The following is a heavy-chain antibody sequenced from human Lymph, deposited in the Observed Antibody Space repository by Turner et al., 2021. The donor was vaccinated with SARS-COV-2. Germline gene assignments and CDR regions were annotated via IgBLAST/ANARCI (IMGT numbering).Heavy chain of an antibody. CDR3: ARRRQWLVHWYFDL. CDR2: MYYSGST. D-gene: IGHD6-19*01. CDR1: GGSISSSRYY. V-gene: IGHV4-39*01. J-gene: IGHJ2*01. Sequence: QLQLQESGPGPVKPSETLSLTCTVSGGSISSSRYYWGWIRQPPGKGLEWIGSMYYSGSTYYNPSLKSRVTISVDTSKNQFSLKLSSVTAADTAVYYRARRRQWLVHWYFDLWGRGTLVTVSS.